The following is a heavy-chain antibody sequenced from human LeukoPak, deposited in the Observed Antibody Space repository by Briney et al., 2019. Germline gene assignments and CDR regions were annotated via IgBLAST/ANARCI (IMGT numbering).Heavy chain of an antibody. J-gene: IGHJ4*02. CDR2: INPSGGST. CDR1: GYTFTSYY. Sequence: ASVKVSCKASGYTFTSYYMHWVRQAPGQGLEWMGIINPSGGSTSYAQKFQGRVTMTRDTSTATVYMELSSLRSEDTAVYYCASVRSGYGYYFDYLVQGTLVNVSS. V-gene: IGHV1-46*01. D-gene: IGHD3-22*01. CDR3: ASVRSGYGYYFDY.